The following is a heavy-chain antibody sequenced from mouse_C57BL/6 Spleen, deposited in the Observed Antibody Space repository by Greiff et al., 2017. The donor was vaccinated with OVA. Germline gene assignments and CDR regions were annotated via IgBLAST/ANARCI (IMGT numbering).Heavy chain of an antibody. CDR2: IYPGSGST. CDR3: ARRGNFHWYFDV. Sequence: VQLQQSGAELVKPGASVKMSCKASGYTFTSYWITWVKQRPGQGLEWIGDIYPGSGSTNYNEKFKSKATLTVDTSSSTAYMQLSSLTSEDSAVYYCARRGNFHWYFDVWGTGTTVTVSS. J-gene: IGHJ1*03. V-gene: IGHV1-55*01. CDR1: GYTFTSYW.